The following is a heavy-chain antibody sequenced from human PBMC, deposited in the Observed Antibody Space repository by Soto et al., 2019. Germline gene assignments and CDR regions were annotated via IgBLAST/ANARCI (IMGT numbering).Heavy chain of an antibody. J-gene: IGHJ4*02. V-gene: IGHV3-23*01. CDR3: AKATQWLPKGY. CDR1: GCTFRSYA. D-gene: IGHD6-19*01. CDR2: ISGSXXST. Sequence: PGGSLRLSCAASGCTFRSYAMSWVRQAPGKGLEWVSAISGSXXSTYYADSVKGRFTISRDNTKNTLYLQMNSLRAEDTAVYYCAKATQWLPKGYWGQGTLVTV.